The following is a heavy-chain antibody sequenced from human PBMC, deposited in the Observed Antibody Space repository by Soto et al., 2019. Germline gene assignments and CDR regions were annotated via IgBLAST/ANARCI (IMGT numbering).Heavy chain of an antibody. D-gene: IGHD2-21*01. J-gene: IGHJ4*02. V-gene: IGHV3-30*18. CDR1: GFTFNSYG. CDR2: ISYDGSNE. Sequence: GGSLRLSCAASGFTFNSYGMHWVRQAPGRGREWVAVISYDGSNEYYADSVKGRFTISRDNSKNTLYLQMNSLRVEDTAVYYCAKDLGYGGNSYTFDYWGQGALVIVSS. CDR3: AKDLGYGGNSYTFDY.